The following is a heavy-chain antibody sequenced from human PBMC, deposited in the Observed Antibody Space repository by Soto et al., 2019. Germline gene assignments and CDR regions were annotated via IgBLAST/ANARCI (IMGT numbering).Heavy chain of an antibody. CDR2: INHSGST. D-gene: IGHD2-15*01. CDR3: ARGGYCSGGSCYRWFDP. V-gene: IGHV4-34*01. CDR1: GGSFSSYY. Sequence: QVQLQQWGAGLLKPSETLSLTCAVYGGSFSSYYWSWIRQPPGKGLEWIGEINHSGSTNYNPSLKSRVTLSVDTSKNQFSLKLSSVTAADTAVYYCARGGYCSGGSCYRWFDPWGQGTLVTVSS. J-gene: IGHJ5*02.